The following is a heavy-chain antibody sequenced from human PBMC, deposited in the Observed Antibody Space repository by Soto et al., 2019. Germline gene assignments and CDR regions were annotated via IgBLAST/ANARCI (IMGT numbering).Heavy chain of an antibody. D-gene: IGHD5-12*01. J-gene: IGHJ4*02. CDR2: ISAYNGNT. Sequence: ASVKVSCKASGYTFTSYGISWVRQAPGQGLEWMGWISAYNGNTNYAQKLQGRVTMTTDTSTSTAYMELRSLRSDDTAVYYCARARAATTVQVAYPHWGQGTLVTVSS. V-gene: IGHV1-18*01. CDR1: GYTFTSYG. CDR3: ARARAATTVQVAYPH.